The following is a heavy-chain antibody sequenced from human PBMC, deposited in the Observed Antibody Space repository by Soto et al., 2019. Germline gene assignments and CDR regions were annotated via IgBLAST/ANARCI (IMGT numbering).Heavy chain of an antibody. CDR3: ARGRAARPRSTHGWFDP. J-gene: IGHJ5*02. CDR2: INHSGRT. Sequence: SETLSLTCAVYGGSFSGYYWSWIRQPPGKGLEWIGEINHSGRTNYNPYLKSRVTLSVDTSRNHFSLKLSSVTAADTAVYYCARGRAARPRSTHGWFDPWGQGTLVTVSS. CDR1: GGSFSGYY. D-gene: IGHD6-6*01. V-gene: IGHV4-34*01.